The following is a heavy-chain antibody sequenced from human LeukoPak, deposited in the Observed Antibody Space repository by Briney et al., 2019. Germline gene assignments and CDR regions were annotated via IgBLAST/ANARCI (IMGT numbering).Heavy chain of an antibody. D-gene: IGHD6-13*01. V-gene: IGHV1-69*13. Sequence: GASVKVSCKASGGTFSSYAISWVRQAPGQGLEWMGGIIPIFGTANYAQKFQGRVTITADESTSTAYMELSSLRSEDTAVYYCGCIATPTAPVYYYYYMDVWGKGTTVTVSS. CDR2: IIPIFGTA. CDR3: GCIATPTAPVYYYYYMDV. J-gene: IGHJ6*03. CDR1: GGTFSSYA.